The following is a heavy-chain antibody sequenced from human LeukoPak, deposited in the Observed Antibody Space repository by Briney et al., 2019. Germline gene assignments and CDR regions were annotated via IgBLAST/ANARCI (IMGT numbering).Heavy chain of an antibody. D-gene: IGHD1-26*01. J-gene: IGHJ6*03. CDR3: ARESGSYYFYYYYMDV. V-gene: IGHV1-18*01. Sequence: ASVKVSCKASGYTFTSYGISWVRQAPGQGLEWMGWISAYNGNTNYAQKLQGRATMTTDTSTSTAYMELRSLRSDDTAVYYCARESGSYYFYYYYMDVWGKGTTVTVSS. CDR2: ISAYNGNT. CDR1: GYTFTSYG.